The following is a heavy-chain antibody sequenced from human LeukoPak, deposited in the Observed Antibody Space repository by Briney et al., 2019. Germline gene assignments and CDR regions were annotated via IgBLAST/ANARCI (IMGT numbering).Heavy chain of an antibody. CDR2: IIPLFGTA. V-gene: IGHV1-69*06. Sequence: SVKVSCKASGGTFSSYAISWVRQAPGQGLEWMGGIIPLFGTANYAQRFQGRVTIIADKSTSTAYMELSSLRSEDTAVYYCASATLRCSGGSCYEMDVWGKGTTVTVSS. CDR3: ASATLRCSGGSCYEMDV. J-gene: IGHJ6*04. CDR1: GGTFSSYA. D-gene: IGHD2-15*01.